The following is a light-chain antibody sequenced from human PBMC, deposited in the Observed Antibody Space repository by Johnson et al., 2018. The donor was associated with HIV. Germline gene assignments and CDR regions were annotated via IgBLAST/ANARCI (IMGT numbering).Light chain of an antibody. CDR2: ENN. J-gene: IGLJ1*01. V-gene: IGLV1-51*02. CDR3: ETWAISLSSCV. CDR1: SSNIGNNY. Sequence: QSVLTHPPSVSAAPGQKVTISCSGSSSNIGNNYVSWYQQLPGTAPKLLIYENNKRPSGIPDRFSGSKSGTSATLGITGLQTGDEADYYCETWAISLSSCVFGTVTKVSLL.